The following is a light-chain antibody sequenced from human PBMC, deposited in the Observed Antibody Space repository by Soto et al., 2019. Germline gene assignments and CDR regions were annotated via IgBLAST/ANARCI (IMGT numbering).Light chain of an antibody. CDR1: QSLLANCNNKNC. J-gene: IGKJ2*01. CDR3: QYFFSPPFP. V-gene: IGKV4-1*01. CDR2: WAS. Sequence: DIVMTQSPDSLAVSLGERATINCKSSQSLLANCNNKNCLAWYQHKPGQPPKMLILWASTRESGVPDRFSGSGSGTDFTLTISRLHAEDAAFYYCQYFFSPPFPFGQGTKLEIK.